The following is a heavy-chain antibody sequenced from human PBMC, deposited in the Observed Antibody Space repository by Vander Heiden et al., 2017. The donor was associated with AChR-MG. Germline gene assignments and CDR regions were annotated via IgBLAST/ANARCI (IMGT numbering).Heavy chain of an antibody. J-gene: IGHJ4*01. V-gene: IGHV3-23*01. D-gene: IGHD3-10*01. CDR1: GHTFSNYA. CDR2: IGSTGNST. CDR3: ANRPSSSWSFYTQYYYDY. Sequence: EVQSLEPGGGLVEPGGSLRLTCAASGHTFSNYALSRGRHVRGKGLHWLAAIGSTGNSTYYANSGKGRFTISRDNSKNTVYLQLNSLGVEATAVYYCANRPSSSWSFYTQYYYDYWGHGTLVTVLS.